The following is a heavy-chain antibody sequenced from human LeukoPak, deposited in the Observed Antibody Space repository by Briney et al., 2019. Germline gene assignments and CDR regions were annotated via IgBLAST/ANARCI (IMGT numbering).Heavy chain of an antibody. Sequence: GGSLRLSCAASGFTFSSYGMHWVRQAPGKGLEWVAVISYGGSNKYYADSVKGRFTISRDNSKNTLYLQMNSLRAEDTAVYYCAKDRVLRGGKDFDYWGQGTLVTVSS. D-gene: IGHD3-10*01. J-gene: IGHJ4*02. V-gene: IGHV3-30*18. CDR2: ISYGGSNK. CDR1: GFTFSSYG. CDR3: AKDRVLRGGKDFDY.